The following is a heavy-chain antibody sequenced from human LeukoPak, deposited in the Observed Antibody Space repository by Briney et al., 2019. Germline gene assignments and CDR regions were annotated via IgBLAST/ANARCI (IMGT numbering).Heavy chain of an antibody. D-gene: IGHD2-2*01. CDR2: ISYDGSNK. CDR1: GFIFSNYA. V-gene: IGHV3-30-3*01. CDR3: ARGYCSSTSCPPKP. Sequence: PGGSLRLSCAASGFIFSNYAMSWVRQAPGKGLEWVAVISYDGSNKYYADSVKGRFTISRDNSKNTLYLQMNSLRAEDTAVYYCARGYCSSTSCPPKPWGQGTLVTVSS. J-gene: IGHJ5*02.